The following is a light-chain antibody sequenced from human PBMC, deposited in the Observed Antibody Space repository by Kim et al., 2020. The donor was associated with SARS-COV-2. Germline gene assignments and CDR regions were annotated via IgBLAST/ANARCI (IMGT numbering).Light chain of an antibody. CDR1: RLRCSS. V-gene: IGLV3-19*01. J-gene: IGLJ1*01. CDR2: GKN. Sequence: SSELTQDPALSVAFTHLVSIPSGGDRLRCSSASKYQQKPGQAPVLVIYGKNNRPSGIPDRFSGSSSGNTASLTITGAQAEEEADYYCKSRDSSGKVVF. CDR3: KSRDSSGKVV.